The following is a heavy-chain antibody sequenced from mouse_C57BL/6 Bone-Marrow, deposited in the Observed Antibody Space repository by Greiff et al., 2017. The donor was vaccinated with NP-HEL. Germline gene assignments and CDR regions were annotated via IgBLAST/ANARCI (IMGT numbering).Heavy chain of an antibody. D-gene: IGHD4-1*01. CDR3: APNWGFDY. CDR1: GYAFSSSW. CDR2: IYPGDGDT. Sequence: VKLMESGPELVKPGASVKISCKASGYAFSSSWMNWVKQRPGKGLEWIGRIYPGDGDTNYNGKFKGKATLTADKSSSTAYMQLSSLTSEDSAVYFCAPNWGFDYWGQGTTLTVSS. J-gene: IGHJ2*01. V-gene: IGHV1-82*01.